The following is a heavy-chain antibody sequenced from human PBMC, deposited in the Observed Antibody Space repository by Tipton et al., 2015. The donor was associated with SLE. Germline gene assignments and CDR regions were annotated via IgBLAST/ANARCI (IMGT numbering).Heavy chain of an antibody. V-gene: IGHV3-49*04. CDR2: IRSKAYGGTT. Sequence: SLRLSCTASGFTFGDYAMSWVRQAPGKGLEWVGFIRSKAYGGTTEYAASVKGRFTISRDDSKSIAYLQMNSLKTEDTTVHYCGAVESSDYWGQGTLVTVSS. D-gene: IGHD5-24*01. CDR3: GAVESSDY. CDR1: GFTFGDYA. J-gene: IGHJ4*02.